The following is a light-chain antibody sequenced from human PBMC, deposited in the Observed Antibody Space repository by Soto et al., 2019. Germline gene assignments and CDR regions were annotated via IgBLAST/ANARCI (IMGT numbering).Light chain of an antibody. CDR1: QDIRGA. Sequence: AIQLTQSPSSLSASVGDRVTITCRASQDIRGALAWYQQKPGKAPKILIYDVSTLESGVPSRFSGCSSGTDCTLTISSLQPVDFATYYCQQFNSYPNTFGQGTRLEIK. CDR3: QQFNSYPNT. J-gene: IGKJ5*01. V-gene: IGKV1-13*02. CDR2: DVS.